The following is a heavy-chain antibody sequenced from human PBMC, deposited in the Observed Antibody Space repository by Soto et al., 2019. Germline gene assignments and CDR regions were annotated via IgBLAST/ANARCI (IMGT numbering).Heavy chain of an antibody. Sequence: EVQLVQSGAEVTKPGESLKISCKGSGYSFTTYWIAWVRQMPGKGLEWMGIIYPADSDTRYSPSFQGQVTISADKSISNAYLPWSSLKASDTAMYYCARQGYSYAYGVWGQGTTVTVSS. CDR3: ARQGYSYAYGV. V-gene: IGHV5-51*01. J-gene: IGHJ6*02. CDR2: IYPADSDT. D-gene: IGHD5-18*01. CDR1: GYSFTTYW.